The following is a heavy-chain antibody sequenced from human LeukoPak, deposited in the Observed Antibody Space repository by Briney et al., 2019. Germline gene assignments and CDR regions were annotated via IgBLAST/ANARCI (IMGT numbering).Heavy chain of an antibody. J-gene: IGHJ4*02. CDR2: IYHSGST. CDR1: GYSISSGYY. V-gene: IGHV4-38-2*01. CDR3: ARRRTGDYFDY. Sequence: SETLSLTCAVSGYSISSGYYWGWIRQPPGKGLEWIGSIYHSGSTYYNPSLKSRVTISMDTSKKQLSLKLSSVTAADTAVYYCARRRTGDYFDYWGQGTLVTVSS. D-gene: IGHD1-14*01.